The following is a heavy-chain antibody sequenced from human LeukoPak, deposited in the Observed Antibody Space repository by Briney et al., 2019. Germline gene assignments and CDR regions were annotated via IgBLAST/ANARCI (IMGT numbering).Heavy chain of an antibody. CDR2: INHSGST. CDR3: ARGNYYYYGMDV. Sequence: PSETLSLTCAVYGGSFSGYYWSWIRQPPGKGLEWIGEINHSGSTNYNPSLKSRVTISVDTSKNQFSLKLGSVTAADTAVYYCARGNYYYYGMDVWGQGTTVTVSS. CDR1: GGSFSGYY. V-gene: IGHV4-34*01. J-gene: IGHJ6*02.